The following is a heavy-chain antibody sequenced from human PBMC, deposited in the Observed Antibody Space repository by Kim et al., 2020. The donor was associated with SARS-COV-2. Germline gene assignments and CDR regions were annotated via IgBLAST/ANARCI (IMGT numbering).Heavy chain of an antibody. V-gene: IGHV2-70*11. Sequence: SGPTLVNPTQTLTLTCTFSGFSLSTSGMCVSWIRQPPGKALEWLARIDWDDDKYYSTSLKTRLTISKDTSKNQVVLTMTNMDPVDTATYYCARISIAAAGSYFDYWGQGTLVTVSS. CDR2: IDWDDDK. CDR3: ARISIAAAGSYFDY. D-gene: IGHD6-13*01. J-gene: IGHJ4*02. CDR1: GFSLSTSGMC.